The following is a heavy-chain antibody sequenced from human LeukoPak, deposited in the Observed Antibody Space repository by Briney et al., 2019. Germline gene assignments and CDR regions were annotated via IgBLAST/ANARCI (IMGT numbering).Heavy chain of an antibody. CDR3: ARAGYGDYAGLGY. D-gene: IGHD4-17*01. Sequence: GGSLRHSRAASVFTFRSYAMSGVRPAPRKGLEWVSAISGSGGSTYYADSVKGRFTISRDNSKNTLYLQMNSLRAEDTAVYYCARAGYGDYAGLGYWGQGTLVTVSS. V-gene: IGHV3-23*01. CDR2: ISGSGGST. J-gene: IGHJ4*02. CDR1: VFTFRSYA.